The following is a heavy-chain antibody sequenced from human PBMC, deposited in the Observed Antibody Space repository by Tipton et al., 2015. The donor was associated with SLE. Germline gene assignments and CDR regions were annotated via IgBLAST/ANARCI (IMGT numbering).Heavy chain of an antibody. CDR2: IYYSGST. J-gene: IGHJ6*02. CDR1: GGSISSGGYY. CDR3: ARDCGGGDCDDYYCGMDV. Sequence: TLSLTCTVSGGSISSGGYYWSWIRQHPGKGLEWIGYIYYSGSTYYNPSLKSRVTISVDTSKNQFSLKLSSVTAADTAVYYCARDCGGGDCDDYYCGMDVWGQGTTVTVSS. D-gene: IGHD2-21*01. V-gene: IGHV4-31*03.